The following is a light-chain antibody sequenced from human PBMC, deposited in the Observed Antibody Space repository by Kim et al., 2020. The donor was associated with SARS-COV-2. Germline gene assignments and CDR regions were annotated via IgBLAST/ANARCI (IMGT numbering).Light chain of an antibody. J-gene: IGLJ2*01. CDR3: CSDAGNSVVV. V-gene: IGLV2-23*02. Sequence: QSITSTCRRSSNDVEGYNLVYWYQQRQGKVPKIIIYEVDKRTAGVSNHGSGAKSGNTAALRRSGVEAEDESDYYCCSDAGNSVVVVGGGTQMNVL. CDR2: EVD. CDR1: SNDVEGYNL.